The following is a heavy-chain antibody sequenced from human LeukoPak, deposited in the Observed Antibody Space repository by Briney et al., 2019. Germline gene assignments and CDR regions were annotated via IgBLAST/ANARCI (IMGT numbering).Heavy chain of an antibody. CDR2: INHSGST. Sequence: SETLSLTCAVYGGSFSGYYWSWIRQPPGKGLEWIGEINHSGSTNYNPSLKSRVTISVDTSKNQFSLKLRSVTTADTAVYYCACMYNWNFHDYWGPGTLVTVSS. CDR3: ACMYNWNFHDY. CDR1: GGSFSGYY. D-gene: IGHD1-20*01. V-gene: IGHV4-34*01. J-gene: IGHJ4*02.